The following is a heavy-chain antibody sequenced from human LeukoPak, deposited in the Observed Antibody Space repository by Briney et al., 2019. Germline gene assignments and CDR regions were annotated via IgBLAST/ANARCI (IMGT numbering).Heavy chain of an antibody. V-gene: IGHV3-21*01. D-gene: IGHD3-3*01. CDR2: ISSSSSYI. Sequence: PGGSLRLSCAASGFTFSSYSMNWVRQAPRKGLEWVSSISSSSSYIYYADSVKGRFTISRDNAKNSLYLQMNSLRAEDTAVYYCARDGPDYDFWSGYFTGGAFDIWGQGTMVTVSS. J-gene: IGHJ3*02. CDR3: ARDGPDYDFWSGYFTGGAFDI. CDR1: GFTFSSYS.